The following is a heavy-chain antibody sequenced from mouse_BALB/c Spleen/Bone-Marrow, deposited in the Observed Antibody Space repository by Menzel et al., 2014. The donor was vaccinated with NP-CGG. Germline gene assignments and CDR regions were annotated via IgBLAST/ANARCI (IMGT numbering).Heavy chain of an antibody. CDR2: IDAANGNS. Sequence: EVHLVESGAELVKPGASVKLPCTGSGFNIKDTYMHWVKQRPEQGLEWIGRIDAANGNSKYDPKFQGKATITADTSSNTGYLQLSSLTSEDTAVYYCARYGYWGQGTSVTVSS. CDR1: GFNIKDTY. J-gene: IGHJ4*01. D-gene: IGHD1-1*02. V-gene: IGHV14-3*02. CDR3: ARYGY.